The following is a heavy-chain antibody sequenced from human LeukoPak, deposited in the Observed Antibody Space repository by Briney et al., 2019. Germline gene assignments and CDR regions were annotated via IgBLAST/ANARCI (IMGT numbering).Heavy chain of an antibody. Sequence: GGSLRLSCTASGSTFRIYAMSWVRQAPGKGLEGVAFVQKDGNSKKYADSVKGRFTISRDNSKNTMYLQMNSLRVEDTAVYYCARGPRGSVRGVRGYFDYWGQGTLVTVSS. CDR3: ARGPRGSVRGVRGYFDY. D-gene: IGHD3-10*01. CDR1: GSTFRIYA. CDR2: VQKDGNSK. V-gene: IGHV3-30*02. J-gene: IGHJ4*02.